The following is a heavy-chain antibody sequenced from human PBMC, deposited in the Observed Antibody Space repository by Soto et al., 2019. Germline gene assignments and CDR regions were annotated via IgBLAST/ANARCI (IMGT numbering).Heavy chain of an antibody. D-gene: IGHD6-13*01. CDR1: GGTFSSYA. V-gene: IGHV1-69*13. Sequence: GASVKVSCKASGGTFSSYAISLVRQAPGQGLEWMGGIIPIFGTANYAQKFQGRVTITADESTSTAYMELSSLRSEDTAVYYCASEYSSSWYGFDYWGQGTLVTVSS. J-gene: IGHJ4*02. CDR3: ASEYSSSWYGFDY. CDR2: IIPIFGTA.